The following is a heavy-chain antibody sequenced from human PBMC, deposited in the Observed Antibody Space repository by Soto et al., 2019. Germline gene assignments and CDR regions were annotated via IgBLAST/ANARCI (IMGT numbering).Heavy chain of an antibody. D-gene: IGHD2-2*01. V-gene: IGHV3-30-3*01. Sequence: QVQVVESGGGVVQPGTSLRLSCAASGFTFSVSAIHWVRQAPGKELEWVAVISSDGSHQYYADSVRGRFTISRDNPKNTLYLQMNSLRAEDTAVYYCARPYCRSTRCYLYYYGMDVWGPGTTVTVSS. CDR1: GFTFSVSA. J-gene: IGHJ6*02. CDR3: ARPYCRSTRCYLYYYGMDV. CDR2: ISSDGSHQ.